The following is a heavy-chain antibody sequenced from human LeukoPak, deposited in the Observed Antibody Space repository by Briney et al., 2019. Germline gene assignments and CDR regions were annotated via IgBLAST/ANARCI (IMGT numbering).Heavy chain of an antibody. J-gene: IGHJ3*02. CDR3: ARDKNYYGSGSPSLDAFDI. V-gene: IGHV3-33*01. D-gene: IGHD3-10*01. CDR1: GFPFSSYG. CDR2: IWYDGSNL. Sequence: GGSLRLSCAASGFPFSSYGMHWVRQAPGKGLEWVALIWYDGSNLYYADSVKGRFTISKDSSKNTLYLHMNSLRAEVTAVYYCARDKNYYGSGSPSLDAFDIWGQGTMVTVSS.